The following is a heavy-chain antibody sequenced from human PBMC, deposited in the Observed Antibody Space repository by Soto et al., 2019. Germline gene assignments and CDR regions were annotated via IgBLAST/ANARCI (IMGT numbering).Heavy chain of an antibody. V-gene: IGHV3-74*01. CDR1: GFTFSNDW. CDR2: INMDGSRT. J-gene: IGHJ5*02. CDR3: ARGPRGIYGNDH. D-gene: IGHD2-8*02. Sequence: EVQLVESGGGLVQPGGSLRLSCAAFGFTFSNDWMHWVRQGAGKGLVWVSRINMDGSRTNYADSVRGRFTISRDNAKNTVYLQMNSLRAEDTAIYYCARGPRGIYGNDHWGQGALVTVSS.